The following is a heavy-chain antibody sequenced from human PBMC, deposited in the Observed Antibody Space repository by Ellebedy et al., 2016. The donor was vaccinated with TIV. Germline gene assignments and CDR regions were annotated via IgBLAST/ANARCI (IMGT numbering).Heavy chain of an antibody. Sequence: GESLKISCSASGFTFSSFSMNWVRQAPGKGLEWVLYIPRVSDAMSYADSVKGRFTISRDNAKNSLFLQMNSLRDADTAVYYCVGDLHWAFDIWGQGTVVTVSS. CDR1: GFTFSSFS. CDR3: VGDLHWAFDI. V-gene: IGHV3-48*02. J-gene: IGHJ3*02. CDR2: IPRVSDAM. D-gene: IGHD1-1*01.